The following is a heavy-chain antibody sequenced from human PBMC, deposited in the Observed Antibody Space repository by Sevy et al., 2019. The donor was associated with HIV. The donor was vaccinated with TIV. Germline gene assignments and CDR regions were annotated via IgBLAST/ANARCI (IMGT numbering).Heavy chain of an antibody. V-gene: IGHV3-30*18. CDR3: AKGLDTRDYYYYYGMDV. Sequence: GGSLRLSCAASGFTFSSYGVHWVRQAPGKGLEWVAVISYDGSNKYYADSVKGRFTISRDNSKNALYLLMNSLRAEDTAIYYCAKGLDTRDYYYYYGMDVWGQGTTVTVSS. D-gene: IGHD3-16*01. CDR2: ISYDGSNK. J-gene: IGHJ6*02. CDR1: GFTFSSYG.